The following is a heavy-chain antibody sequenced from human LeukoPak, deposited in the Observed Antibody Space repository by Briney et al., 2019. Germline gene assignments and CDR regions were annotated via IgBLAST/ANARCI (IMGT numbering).Heavy chain of an antibody. CDR1: GGTFSSYA. Sequence: SVKVSCKASGGTFSSYAISWVRQAPGQGLEWMGGIIPIFGTANYAQKFQGRVTITADESTSTAYMELSSLRSEDTAVYYCARGPRGAGAGTCPYYYSYMAVGGKGTRFPVSS. D-gene: IGHD6-19*01. CDR2: IIPIFGTA. J-gene: IGHJ6*03. CDR3: ARGPRGAGAGTCPYYYSYMAV. V-gene: IGHV1-69*13.